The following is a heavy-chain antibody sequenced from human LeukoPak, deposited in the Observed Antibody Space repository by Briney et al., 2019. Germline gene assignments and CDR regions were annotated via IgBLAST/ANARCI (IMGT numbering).Heavy chain of an antibody. CDR1: GFTFSNHG. CDR2: IYSGGST. D-gene: IGHD6-25*01. J-gene: IGHJ6*03. Sequence: GGTLRLSCAASGFTFSNHGMNWVRQAPGKGLEWVSVIYSGGSTYYADSVKGRFTISRDNSKNTLYLQMNSLRAGDTAVYYCARDRGRYYMDVWGKGTTVTISS. V-gene: IGHV3-66*01. CDR3: ARDRGRYYMDV.